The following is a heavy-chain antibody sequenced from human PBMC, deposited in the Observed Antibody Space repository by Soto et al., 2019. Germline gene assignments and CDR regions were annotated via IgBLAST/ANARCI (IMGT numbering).Heavy chain of an antibody. Sequence: QVQLVQSGAEVKKPGASVKVSCKASGYTFTSYGISWVRQAPGQGLEWMGWISAYNGNTNYAQKLQGRVTMTTDTSTCTAYMELRSLRSDATAVYYCARVVVASSSPYFHEETGWGQGTLVTVSS. CDR1: GYTFTSYG. V-gene: IGHV1-18*01. CDR3: ARVVVASSSPYFHEETG. J-gene: IGHJ4*02. CDR2: ISAYNGNT. D-gene: IGHD6-13*01.